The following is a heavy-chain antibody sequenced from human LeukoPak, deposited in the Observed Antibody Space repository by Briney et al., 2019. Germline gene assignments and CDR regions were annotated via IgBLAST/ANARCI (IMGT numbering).Heavy chain of an antibody. Sequence: PGGSLRLSCAASGFTFSNYGMHWVRQAPGKGLEWVSAISGSGGSTYYADSVKGRFTISRDDPHNTLYLQMNSLRAEDTAVYFCARGGVDYYGSGTYYLMYYFDYWGQGALVTVSS. D-gene: IGHD3-10*01. CDR1: GFTFSNYG. V-gene: IGHV3-23*01. CDR2: ISGSGGST. CDR3: ARGGVDYYGSGTYYLMYYFDY. J-gene: IGHJ4*02.